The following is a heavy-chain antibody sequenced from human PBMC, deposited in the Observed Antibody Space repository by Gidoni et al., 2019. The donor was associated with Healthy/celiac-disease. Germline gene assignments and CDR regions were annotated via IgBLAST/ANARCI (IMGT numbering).Heavy chain of an antibody. CDR2: ISSSGSNT. CDR3: APYGWDLSVFHY. D-gene: IGHD1-26*01. Sequence: EVHLVESGGGLVQPGGSLSLHCPASGLPLSSYEINWVRQAPGKGLEWVSYISSSGSNTYSADSVKGRFTISRDNAMNSLYLQMNSLRAEDTAVYYCAPYGWDLSVFHYWGQGTLVTVSS. V-gene: IGHV3-48*03. CDR1: GLPLSSYE. J-gene: IGHJ4*02.